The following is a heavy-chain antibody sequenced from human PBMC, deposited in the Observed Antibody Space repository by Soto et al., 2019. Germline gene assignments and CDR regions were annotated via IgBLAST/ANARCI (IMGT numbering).Heavy chain of an antibody. Sequence: GESLKISCKGSGYSFTSYWISWVRQMPGKGLEWMGRIDPSDSYTNYSPSFQGHVTISADKSISTAYLQWSSLKASDTAMYYCAIRGSAAAAYFDYWGQGTLVTVSS. CDR1: GYSFTSYW. V-gene: IGHV5-10-1*01. CDR3: AIRGSAAAAYFDY. J-gene: IGHJ4*02. D-gene: IGHD6-13*01. CDR2: IDPSDSYT.